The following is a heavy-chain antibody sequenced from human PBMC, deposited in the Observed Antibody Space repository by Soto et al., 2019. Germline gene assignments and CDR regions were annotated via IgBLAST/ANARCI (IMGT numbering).Heavy chain of an antibody. CDR3: AAGGYSSSWSFDY. V-gene: IGHV1-69*01. D-gene: IGHD6-13*01. CDR2: IIPIFGTA. J-gene: IGHJ4*01. Sequence: QVQLVQSGAEVKKPGSSVKVSCKASGGTFSSYAISWVRQAPGQGLEWMGGIIPIFGTANYAQKFQCRVMITADESTSTAYMELSRLRSEDTAVYYCAAGGYSSSWSFDYWGHGTLVTVSS. CDR1: GGTFSSYA.